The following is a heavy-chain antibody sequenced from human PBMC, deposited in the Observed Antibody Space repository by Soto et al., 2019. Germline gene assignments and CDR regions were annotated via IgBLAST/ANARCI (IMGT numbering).Heavy chain of an antibody. CDR3: ARSSPRGGDFYYYYYYMDV. J-gene: IGHJ6*03. V-gene: IGHV3-66*01. D-gene: IGHD4-17*01. CDR1: GFTVSSNY. Sequence: GSLRLSCAASGFTVSSNYMSWVRQAPGKGLEWVSVIYSGGSTYYADSVKGRFTISRDNSKNTLYLQMNSLRAEDTAVYYCARSSPRGGDFYYYYYYMDVWGKGTTVTVSS. CDR2: IYSGGST.